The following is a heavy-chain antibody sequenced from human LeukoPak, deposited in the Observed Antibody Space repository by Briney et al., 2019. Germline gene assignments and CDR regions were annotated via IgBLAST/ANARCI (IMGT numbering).Heavy chain of an antibody. Sequence: GGSLRLSCAASGFTFSSYAMSWVRQAPGKGLEWVSAISGSGGSTYYADSVKGRFTISRDNSKNTLYLQMNSLRAEDTAIYYCAKFPIPYYDFRSGPNYFDYWGQETLVTVSS. CDR1: GFTFSSYA. J-gene: IGHJ4*02. V-gene: IGHV3-23*01. CDR2: ISGSGGST. D-gene: IGHD3-3*01. CDR3: AKFPIPYYDFRSGPNYFDY.